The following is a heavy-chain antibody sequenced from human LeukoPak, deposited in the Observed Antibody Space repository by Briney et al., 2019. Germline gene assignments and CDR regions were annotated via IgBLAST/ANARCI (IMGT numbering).Heavy chain of an antibody. CDR2: IYAGGAT. CDR1: GFTFSSYA. V-gene: IGHV3-23*03. J-gene: IGHJ5*02. CDR3: AKDIGEWELPVGWFDP. Sequence: GGSLRLSCAASGFTFSSYAMSWVRQAPGRGLECVSVIYAGGATFYADSVKGRFTISRDNSKNTLYLQMNSLRAEDTAVYYCAKDIGEWELPVGWFDPWGQGTLVTVSS. D-gene: IGHD1-26*01.